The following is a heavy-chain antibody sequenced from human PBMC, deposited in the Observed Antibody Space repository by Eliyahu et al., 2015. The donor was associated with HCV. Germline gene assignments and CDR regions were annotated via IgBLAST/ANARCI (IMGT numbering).Heavy chain of an antibody. CDR3: AKVGGAARGDSFDY. D-gene: IGHD6-6*01. Sequence: EVQLVESGGGLVQPGRSLRLSCAASGFTFDXYAMHWVRQAPGKGLEXVSGISWNSGSIGYADSVKGRFTISRDNAKNSLYLQMNSLRAEDTALYYCAKVGGAARGDSFDYWGQGTLVTVSS. J-gene: IGHJ4*02. CDR2: ISWNSGSI. V-gene: IGHV3-9*01. CDR1: GFTFDXYA.